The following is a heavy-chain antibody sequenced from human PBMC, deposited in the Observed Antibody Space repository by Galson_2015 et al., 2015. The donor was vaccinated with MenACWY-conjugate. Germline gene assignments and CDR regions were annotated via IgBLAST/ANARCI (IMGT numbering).Heavy chain of an antibody. V-gene: IGHV4-59*13. D-gene: IGHD6-25*01. CDR2: IYHSGAT. Sequence: TLSLTCTVSGASMSNYSWTWIRPSPGKGLEWIGHIYHSGATNYNPSLQSRVTISAEASKDQISLNLASVSAADTAVYYCARRAATGWFAPWGQATQVTVSS. CDR3: ARRAATGWFAP. CDR1: GASMSNYS. J-gene: IGHJ5*02.